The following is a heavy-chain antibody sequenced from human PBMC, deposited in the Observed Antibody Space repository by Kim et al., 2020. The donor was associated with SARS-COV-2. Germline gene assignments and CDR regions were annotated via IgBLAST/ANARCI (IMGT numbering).Heavy chain of an antibody. CDR2: ISSRGETT. V-gene: IGHV3-23*01. CDR3: LKPPWGATTYYFHY. CDR1: GFSFNKNA. Sequence: GGSLRLSCTASGFSFNKNAMSWVRQAPGKGLEWVAGISSRGETTFYADSVKGRLTIARDNSKNTLYLQMDSLRVDDTAVYFCLKPPWGATTYYFHYWGQG. J-gene: IGHJ4*02. D-gene: IGHD1-26*01.